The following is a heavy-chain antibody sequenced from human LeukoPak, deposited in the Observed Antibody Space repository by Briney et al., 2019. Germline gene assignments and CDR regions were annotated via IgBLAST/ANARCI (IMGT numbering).Heavy chain of an antibody. CDR2: IYHSGST. Sequence: MASETLSLTCTVSGGSISSYYWSWIRQPPGKGLEWIGSIYHSGSTYYNPSLKSRVTISVDTSKNQFSLNLSSVTAADTAVYYCARVGGYSYIDVWGKGTTVTISS. J-gene: IGHJ6*03. V-gene: IGHV4-38-2*02. CDR1: GGSISSYY. CDR3: ARVGGYSYIDV. D-gene: IGHD1-26*01.